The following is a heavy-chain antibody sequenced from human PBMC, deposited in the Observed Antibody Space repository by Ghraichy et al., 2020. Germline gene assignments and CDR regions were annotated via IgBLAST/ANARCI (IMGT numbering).Heavy chain of an antibody. CDR2: INSDGSST. J-gene: IGHJ5*02. D-gene: IGHD6-19*01. CDR1: GFTFSSYW. Sequence: LSLTCAASGFTFSSYWMHWVRQAPGKGLVWVSHINSDGSSTTYADSVKGRFTISRDNAKNTLYLQINSLRAEDTAVYYCARAPIMQWWFDPWGQGTLVTVSS. V-gene: IGHV3-74*01. CDR3: ARAPIMQWWFDP.